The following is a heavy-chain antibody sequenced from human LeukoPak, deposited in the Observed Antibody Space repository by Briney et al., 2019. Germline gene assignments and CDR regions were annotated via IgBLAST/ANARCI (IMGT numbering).Heavy chain of an antibody. CDR1: GFTFSSYG. Sequence: GGSLRLSCAASGFTFSSYGMHWVRQAPGKGLEWVAFIRYDGSNKYYADFVKGRFTISRDNFKNTVSLQMNSLRAEDTAVYYCAKDAQRGFDYSNSLEHWGQGSLVTVSS. V-gene: IGHV3-30*02. J-gene: IGHJ4*02. CDR3: AKDAQRGFDYSNSLEH. D-gene: IGHD4-11*01. CDR2: IRYDGSNK.